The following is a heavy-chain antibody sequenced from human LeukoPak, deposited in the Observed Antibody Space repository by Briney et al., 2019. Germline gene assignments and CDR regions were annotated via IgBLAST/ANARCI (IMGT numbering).Heavy chain of an antibody. Sequence: SETLSLTCTVSGCSISSYYLSWIRQPPGKGLEWIGYIYYSGSTNYNPSLKSPDTISEDTSRNQISLKLSSVTAAETVVFYCAGGVVVADTWFDPWGQGTLVTVCS. CDR1: GCSISSYY. V-gene: IGHV4-59*01. CDR3: AGGVVVADTWFDP. D-gene: IGHD2-15*01. J-gene: IGHJ5*02. CDR2: IYYSGST.